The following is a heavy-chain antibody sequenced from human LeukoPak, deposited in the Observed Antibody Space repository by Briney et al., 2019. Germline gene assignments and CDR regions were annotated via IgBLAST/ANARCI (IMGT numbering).Heavy chain of an antibody. Sequence: GESLKISCKGSGYSFTSYWIGWVRQMPGKGLEWMGIIFPGDSDTRYSPSFQGQVTISADKSISTAYLQWSSLKASDSAMYYCARQLQRGYSYSDYWGRGTLVTVSS. CDR2: IFPGDSDT. CDR3: ARQLQRGYSYSDY. CDR1: GYSFTSYW. D-gene: IGHD5-18*01. J-gene: IGHJ4*02. V-gene: IGHV5-51*01.